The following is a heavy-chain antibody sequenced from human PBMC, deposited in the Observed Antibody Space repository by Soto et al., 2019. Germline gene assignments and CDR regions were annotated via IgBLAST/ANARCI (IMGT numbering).Heavy chain of an antibody. CDR1: GYTFTSYG. CDR2: ISAYNGNT. V-gene: IGHV1-18*01. Sequence: ASGKVSCKASGYTFTSYGISWVRQAPGQGLEWMGWISAYNGNTNYAQRLQGRVTMTTDTSTSTAYMELRSLRSDDTAVYYCARDRYCSGGSCYYVACFDPWGQGTLVTVSS. D-gene: IGHD2-15*01. CDR3: ARDRYCSGGSCYYVACFDP. J-gene: IGHJ5*02.